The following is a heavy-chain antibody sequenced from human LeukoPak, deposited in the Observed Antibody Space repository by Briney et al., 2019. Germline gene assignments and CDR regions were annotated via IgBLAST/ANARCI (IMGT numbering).Heavy chain of an antibody. J-gene: IGHJ4*02. CDR2: IYYSGST. Sequence: PSETLSLTCTVSGGSISSYYWSWIRQPPGKGLEWIGYIYYSGSTNYNPSLKSRVAISVDTSKNQFPLKLSSVTAADTAVYYCASMSLETGHDYWGQGTLVTVSS. V-gene: IGHV4-59*01. CDR1: GGSISSYY. D-gene: IGHD7-27*01. CDR3: ASMSLETGHDY.